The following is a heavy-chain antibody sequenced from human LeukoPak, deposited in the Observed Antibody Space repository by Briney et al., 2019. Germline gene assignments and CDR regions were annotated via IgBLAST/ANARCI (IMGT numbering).Heavy chain of an antibody. CDR1: GDSITSYY. J-gene: IGHJ4*02. CDR3: ASSYFYDGNRYFDY. CDR2: IYYTGST. Sequence: PSETLSLTCNVSGDSITSYYWNWIRQPPGKGLEWIGYIYYTGSTNSNPSLKSLLTISLDTSKKHFSLKLSSVTAADTAIYYCASSYFYDGNRYFDYWGQGALVTVSS. V-gene: IGHV4-59*08. D-gene: IGHD3-22*01.